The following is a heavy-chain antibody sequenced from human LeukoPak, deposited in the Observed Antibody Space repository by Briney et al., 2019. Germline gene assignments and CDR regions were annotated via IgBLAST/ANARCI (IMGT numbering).Heavy chain of an antibody. CDR3: AKGTKDYYGSGSFYLSRDHFISR. CDR1: GYTFTSYY. J-gene: IGHJ4*02. V-gene: IGHV1-46*01. CDR2: INPSGGST. Sequence: GASVKVSCKASGYTFTSYYMHWVRQAPGQGLEWMGIINPSGGSTSYAQKFQGRVTMTRDMSTSTVYMELSSLRSEDTAVYYCAKGTKDYYGSGSFYLSRDHFISRWGQGTLVTVSS. D-gene: IGHD3-10*01.